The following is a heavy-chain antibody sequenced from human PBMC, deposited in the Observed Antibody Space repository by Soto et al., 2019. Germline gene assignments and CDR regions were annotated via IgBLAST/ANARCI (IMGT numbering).Heavy chain of an antibody. V-gene: IGHV4-59*01. CDR1: GGSIASSY. CDR3: ARGEDAFFYYGLDV. J-gene: IGHJ6*02. CDR2: IYDTGISGYTPST. Sequence: KPSETLSLTCAVSGGSIASSYWSWIRRPPGKGLEWIAYIYDTGISGYTPSTSYNPTLKSRLTMSVDTSKCQFSLKLTSVTAADTAVYYCARGEDAFFYYGLDVWGQGITVTGSS.